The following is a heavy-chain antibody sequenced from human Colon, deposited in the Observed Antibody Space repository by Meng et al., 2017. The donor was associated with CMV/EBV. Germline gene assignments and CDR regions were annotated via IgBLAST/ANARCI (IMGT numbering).Heavy chain of an antibody. CDR3: ARDRRDVSDPDSFDK. V-gene: IGHV3-21*04. CDR2: ISASGSFL. D-gene: IGHD5-24*01. J-gene: IGHJ3*02. CDR1: GLTFMGYT. Sequence: GGSLRLSCSGSGLTFMGYTLNWARQVPGKGPEWVSLISASGSFLDYADSVKGRFITSRDDAKNSVFLQMNDLRVDDTAVYYCARDRRDVSDPDSFDKWGQGTKVTVSS.